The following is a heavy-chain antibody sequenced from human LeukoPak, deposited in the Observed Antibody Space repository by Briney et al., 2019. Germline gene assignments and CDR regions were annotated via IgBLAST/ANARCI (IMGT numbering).Heavy chain of an antibody. Sequence: GEALKISCKGSGYIFISYWIGWVRPMPGKDMPGMGIIYPGDSDTKYSPSFHAKLTISASKSINTAYLQWMSQTASDTAMYYCARLTGGAERWLQVSSLYYFDNWGQGTLVTVSS. CDR3: ARLTGGAERWLQVSSLYYFDN. CDR1: GYIFISYW. D-gene: IGHD5-24*01. J-gene: IGHJ4*02. V-gene: IGHV5-51*01. CDR2: IYPGDSDT.